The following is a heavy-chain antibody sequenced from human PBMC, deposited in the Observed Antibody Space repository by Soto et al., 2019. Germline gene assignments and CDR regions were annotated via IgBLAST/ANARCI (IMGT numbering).Heavy chain of an antibody. CDR1: GGSFSGYY. CDR3: ARGLCPDY. V-gene: IGHV4-34*01. J-gene: IGHJ4*02. CDR2: INHSGST. Sequence: SETLSLTCAVYGGSFSGYYGSWIRQPPGKGLEWIGEINHSGSTNYNPSLKSRVTISVDTSKNQFSLKLSSVTAADTAVYYCARGLCPDYWGQGTLVTVSS.